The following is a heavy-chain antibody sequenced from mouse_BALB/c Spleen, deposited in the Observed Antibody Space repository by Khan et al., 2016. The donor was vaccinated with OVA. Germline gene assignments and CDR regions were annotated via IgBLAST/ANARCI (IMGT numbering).Heavy chain of an antibody. V-gene: IGHV1-80*01. Sequence: QVQLQQSGAELVRPGSSVKISCKASGCAFSSNWLNWVKQRPGQGLEWIGQIYPGDGNTHYNGNFKGKATLTADKSSSTACMQLRILTSDDYAVSFWARIGYWRAYWCQGTLVTVSA. CDR2: IYPGDGNT. CDR3: ARIGYWRAY. D-gene: IGHD2-3*01. J-gene: IGHJ3*01. CDR1: GCAFSSNW.